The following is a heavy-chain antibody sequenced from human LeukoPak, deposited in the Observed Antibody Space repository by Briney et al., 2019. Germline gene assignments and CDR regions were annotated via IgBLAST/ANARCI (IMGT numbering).Heavy chain of an antibody. D-gene: IGHD6-19*01. J-gene: IGHJ4*02. CDR2: ISYDGSNK. CDR1: GFTFSSYA. CDR3: ARNALSSGFEPDY. V-gene: IGHV3-30-3*01. Sequence: GGSLRLSCAASGFTFSSYAMHWVRQAPGKGLEWVAVISYDGSNKYYADSVKGRFTISRDNSKNTLYLQMNSLRAEDTAVYYCARNALSSGFEPDYWGQGTLVTVSS.